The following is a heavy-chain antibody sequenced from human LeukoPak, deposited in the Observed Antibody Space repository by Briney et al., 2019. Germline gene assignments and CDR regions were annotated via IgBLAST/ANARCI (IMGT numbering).Heavy chain of an antibody. CDR2: FYYSGST. D-gene: IGHD2-2*01. V-gene: IGHV4-39*07. CDR3: ARAGIVVVPAATYAFDI. Sequence: SETLSLTCTVSGGSISSSSYYWGWIRQPPGKGLEWIGTFYYSGSTNYNPSLKSRVTISVDTSKNQFSLKLSSVTAADTAVYYCARAGIVVVPAATYAFDIWGQGAMVTVSS. J-gene: IGHJ3*02. CDR1: GGSISSSSYY.